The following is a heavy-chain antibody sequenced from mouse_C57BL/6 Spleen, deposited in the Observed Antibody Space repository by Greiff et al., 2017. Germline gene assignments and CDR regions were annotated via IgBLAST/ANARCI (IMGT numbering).Heavy chain of an antibody. CDR1: GYAFSSSW. J-gene: IGHJ4*01. CDR2: IYPGDGDT. Sequence: QVQLQQSGPELVKPGASVKISCKASGYAFSSSWMNWVKQRPGKGLEWIGRIYPGDGDTNYNGKFKGKATLTADKSSSTAYMQLSSLTSEDSAVYFCARPYGSRSYYAMDYWGQGTSVTVSS. CDR3: ARPYGSRSYYAMDY. D-gene: IGHD1-1*01. V-gene: IGHV1-82*01.